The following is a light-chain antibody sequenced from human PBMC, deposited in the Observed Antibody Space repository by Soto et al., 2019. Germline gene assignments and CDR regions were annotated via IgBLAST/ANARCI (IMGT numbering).Light chain of an antibody. V-gene: IGKV3-15*01. CDR3: QHYNNWLWT. CDR1: QSVSSN. CDR2: GAS. J-gene: IGKJ1*01. Sequence: EILLTQSRATLSLSPGERGTLACRTSQSVSSNLAWYQQKPGPAPRLLIFGASTTATGIPARFSGSGSGTKFTPTISSLQSEDFAVYYCQHYNNWLWTFGQGTKVDI.